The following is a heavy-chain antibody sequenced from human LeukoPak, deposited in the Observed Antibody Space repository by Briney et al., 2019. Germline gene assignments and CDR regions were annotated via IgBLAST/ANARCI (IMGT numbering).Heavy chain of an antibody. D-gene: IGHD4-17*01. V-gene: IGHV1-46*01. CDR2: INPSGGST. Sequence: GASVKVSCKASGYTFTGYYMHWVRQAPGQGLEWMGIINPSGGSTSYAQKFQGRVTMTRDTSTSTVYMYLSSLRSEDTAVYYCARDSLYGVVDYWGQGTLVTVSS. CDR1: GYTFTGYY. CDR3: ARDSLYGVVDY. J-gene: IGHJ4*02.